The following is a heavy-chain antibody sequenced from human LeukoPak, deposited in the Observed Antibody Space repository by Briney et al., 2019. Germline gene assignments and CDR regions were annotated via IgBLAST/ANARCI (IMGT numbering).Heavy chain of an antibody. CDR1: GYTFTSYG. Sequence: GASVKVSCKASGYTFTSYGISWGRQAPGQGLEWMGWISAYNGNTNYAQKLQGRVTMTTDTSTSTAYMELRSLRSDDTAVYYCARDYYDSSGYYNYYYYGMDVWGQGTTVTVSS. J-gene: IGHJ6*02. CDR3: ARDYYDSSGYYNYYYYGMDV. D-gene: IGHD3-22*01. CDR2: ISAYNGNT. V-gene: IGHV1-18*01.